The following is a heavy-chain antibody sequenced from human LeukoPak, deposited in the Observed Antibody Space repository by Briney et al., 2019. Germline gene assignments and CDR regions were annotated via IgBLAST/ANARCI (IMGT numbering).Heavy chain of an antibody. CDR3: AKEGTPQVSTWYDL. D-gene: IGHD3-10*01. Sequence: PGRSLRLSCAASGFTFSSYAMNWVRQAPGKGLEWVAVISYDGHNKYYADSVKGRFTISRDNSKNTLYLQMNSLRAEDTAVYYCAKEGTPQVSTWYDLWGQGTQVIVSS. CDR1: GFTFSSYA. J-gene: IGHJ5*02. CDR2: ISYDGHNK. V-gene: IGHV3-30-3*01.